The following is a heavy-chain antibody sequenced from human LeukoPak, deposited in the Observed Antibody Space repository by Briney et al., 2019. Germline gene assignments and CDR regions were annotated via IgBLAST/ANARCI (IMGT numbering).Heavy chain of an antibody. CDR3: ARWDEVVVVPAAINHFHDYYGMDV. V-gene: IGHV5-51*03. CDR2: IYPGDSDT. D-gene: IGHD2-2*02. CDR1: GYSFTSYW. J-gene: IGHJ6*02. Sequence: KPGESLKISCKGSGYSFTSYWIGWVRQMPGKGLEWMGIIYPGDSDTRYSPSFQGQVTISADKSISTAYLQWSSLKASDTAMYYCARWDEVVVVPAAINHFHDYYGMDVWGQGTTVTVSS.